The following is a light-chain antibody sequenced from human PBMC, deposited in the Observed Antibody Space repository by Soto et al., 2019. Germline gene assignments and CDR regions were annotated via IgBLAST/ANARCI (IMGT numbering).Light chain of an antibody. J-gene: IGKJ4*01. CDR1: QGISSY. V-gene: IGKV1-9*01. Sequence: IQLTQSPSFLSAYVGDRVNITCRASQGISSYLAWYQQKPGKAPKLLLYAVSTLQSGVPSRFSGTETGTEFTLTINSLQPEDFGTYYGQQLKSYPQSTFGGGTKVEIK. CDR3: QQLKSYPQST. CDR2: AVS.